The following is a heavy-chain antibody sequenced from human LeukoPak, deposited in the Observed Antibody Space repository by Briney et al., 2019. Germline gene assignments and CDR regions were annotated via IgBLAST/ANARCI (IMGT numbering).Heavy chain of an antibody. J-gene: IGHJ5*02. V-gene: IGHV3-7*01. Sequence: GGSLRLSCAASGFTFSSYWMSWVRQAPGKGLEWVANIKQDGSEKYYVDSVKGRFTISRDNAKNSLYLQMNSLRAEDTAVYYCAREPDCSSTSCYGWFDPWGQGTLVTVSS. CDR1: GFTFSSYW. CDR3: AREPDCSSTSCYGWFDP. CDR2: IKQDGSEK. D-gene: IGHD2-2*01.